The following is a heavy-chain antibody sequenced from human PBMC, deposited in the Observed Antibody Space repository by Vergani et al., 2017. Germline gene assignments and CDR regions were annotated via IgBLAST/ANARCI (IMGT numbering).Heavy chain of an antibody. V-gene: IGHV3-74*01. CDR2: INSDGSST. J-gene: IGHJ6*02. CDR3: ARVGVATFRNGMDV. Sequence: GKGLVWVSRINSDGSSTSYADSVKGRFTISRDNSKNTLYLQMNSLRAEDTAVYYCARVGVATFRNGMDVWGQGTTVTVSS. D-gene: IGHD5-12*01.